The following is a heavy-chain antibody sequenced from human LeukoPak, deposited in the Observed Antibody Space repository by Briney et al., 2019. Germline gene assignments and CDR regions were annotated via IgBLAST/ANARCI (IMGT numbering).Heavy chain of an antibody. V-gene: IGHV1-69*05. J-gene: IGHJ6*03. CDR2: IIPIFGTA. CDR1: GGTFSSYA. CDR3: ARDRDWNHAWYMDV. D-gene: IGHD1-1*01. Sequence: SSVKVSCKASGGTFSSYAISWVRQAPGQGLEWMGRIIPIFGTANYAQKFQGRVTITTDESTSTAYMELSSLRSEDTAVYYCARDRDWNHAWYMDVWGKGTTVTVSS.